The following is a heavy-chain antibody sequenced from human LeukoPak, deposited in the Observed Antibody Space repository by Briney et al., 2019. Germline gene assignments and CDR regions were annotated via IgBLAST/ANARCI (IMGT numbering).Heavy chain of an antibody. CDR3: ARGSDGWFAFDY. J-gene: IGHJ4*02. D-gene: IGHD6-19*01. CDR1: EFTVSSNY. V-gene: IGHV3-66*01. Sequence: PGGSLRLSCAASEFTVSSNYMSWVRHAPGKGLEWVSIIYTTGGKYYADSVKGRFTISRDNSKHALYLQMNSLRAEDTAMYYCARGSDGWFAFDYWGEGILVTVSS. CDR2: IYTTGGK.